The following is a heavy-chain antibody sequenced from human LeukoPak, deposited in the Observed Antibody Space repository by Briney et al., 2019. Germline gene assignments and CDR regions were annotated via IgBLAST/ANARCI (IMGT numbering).Heavy chain of an antibody. D-gene: IGHD2-2*01. Sequence: GGSLRLSCAASGFTFSSYSINWVRQAPGKGLEWVSSISSSSSYIYYADSVKGRFTISRDNAKNSLYLQMNSLRAEDTAVYYCARGPPDQLLFRSDYWGQETLVTVSS. V-gene: IGHV3-21*01. J-gene: IGHJ4*02. CDR1: GFTFSSYS. CDR2: ISSSSSYI. CDR3: ARGPPDQLLFRSDY.